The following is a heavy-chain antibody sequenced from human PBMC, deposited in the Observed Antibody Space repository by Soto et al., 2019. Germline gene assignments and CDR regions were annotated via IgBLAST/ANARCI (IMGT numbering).Heavy chain of an antibody. Sequence: ETLSLTCTVSGGSISGYYWGWIRQPPGKGLEWIGSIYYSGSTYYTPSLKSRVTISVDTSKNQFSLKLSSVTAADTAVYYCARKRYSSGSGWFDPWGQGTLVTVSS. V-gene: IGHV4-39*01. CDR3: ARKRYSSGSGWFDP. CDR2: IYYSGST. J-gene: IGHJ5*02. CDR1: GGSISGYY. D-gene: IGHD6-19*01.